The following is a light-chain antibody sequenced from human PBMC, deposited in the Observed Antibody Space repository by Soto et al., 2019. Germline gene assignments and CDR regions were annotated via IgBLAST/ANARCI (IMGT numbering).Light chain of an antibody. J-gene: IGKJ4*01. V-gene: IGKV1D-16*01. CDR3: QQSHLHPLT. CDR1: QDINSY. Sequence: DVQMTQSPSSLSASVGDRVTITCRASQDINSYLAWYQQKPGNAPKSLIYAASSLQTGVPSRFSGTESGTDLKLTISNLQAKDSATYYAQQSHLHPLTFGGGTQVEIK. CDR2: AAS.